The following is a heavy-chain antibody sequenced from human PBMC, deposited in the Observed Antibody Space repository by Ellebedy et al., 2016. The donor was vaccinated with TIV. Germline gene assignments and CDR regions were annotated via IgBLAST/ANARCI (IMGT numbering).Heavy chain of an antibody. CDR2: INPSGGST. Sequence: AASVKVSCKASGYTFTGFYMHWVRQAPGQGLEWMGIINPSGGSTSYAQKFQGRVTMTRDTSTSTVYMELSSLRSEDTAVYYCARGEYQLLSPIKYYYYGMDVWGQGTTVTVSS. D-gene: IGHD2-2*01. CDR3: ARGEYQLLSPIKYYYYGMDV. J-gene: IGHJ6*02. CDR1: GYTFTGFY. V-gene: IGHV1-46*01.